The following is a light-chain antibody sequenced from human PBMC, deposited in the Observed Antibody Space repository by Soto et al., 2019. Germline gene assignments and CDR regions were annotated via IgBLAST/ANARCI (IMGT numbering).Light chain of an antibody. CDR3: QQHNNWPLT. V-gene: IGKV1-9*01. CDR2: ASS. CDR1: QGISSY. J-gene: IGKJ4*01. Sequence: IQLTQSPSSLSASVGDRVTITCRASQGISSYLAWYQQKPGKAPKLLIYASSTLQSGVPSRFSGSGSGTDFTLTISSLQPEDFAVYYCQQHNNWPLTFGGGTKVEIK.